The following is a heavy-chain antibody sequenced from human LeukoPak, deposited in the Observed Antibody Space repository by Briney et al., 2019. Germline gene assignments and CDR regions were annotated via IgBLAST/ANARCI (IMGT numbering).Heavy chain of an antibody. CDR1: GGSISSHY. D-gene: IGHD3-22*01. CDR2: IYYTGTT. CDR3: ASLHNSDDRGDPDTFDS. V-gene: IGHV4-59*11. J-gene: IGHJ3*02. Sequence: SETLSLTCTVSGGSISSHYWSWIRQPPGKGLEWIGYIYYTGTTRYNPSLQRRVTISVDTAGNELSLKLNSVTAADEAIYYYASLHNSDDRGDPDTFDSWGQGTVVTVSS.